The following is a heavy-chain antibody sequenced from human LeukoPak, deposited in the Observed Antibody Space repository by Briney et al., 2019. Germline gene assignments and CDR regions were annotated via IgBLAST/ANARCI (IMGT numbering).Heavy chain of an antibody. V-gene: IGHV4-4*02. CDR3: ARGLPGAYSSSFLADY. J-gene: IGHJ4*02. Sequence: SGTLSLTCAVSGGSISSSNWWSWVRQPPGKGLEWIGEIYHSGSTNYNPSLKSRVTISVDKSKNQFSPKLSSVTAADTAVYYCARGLPGAYSSSFLADYWGQGTLVTVSS. D-gene: IGHD6-13*01. CDR1: GGSISSSNW. CDR2: IYHSGST.